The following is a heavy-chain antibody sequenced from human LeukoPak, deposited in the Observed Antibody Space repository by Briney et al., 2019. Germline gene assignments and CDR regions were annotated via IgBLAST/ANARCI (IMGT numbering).Heavy chain of an antibody. CDR1: GDSITGYY. J-gene: IGHJ4*02. D-gene: IGHD4-17*01. V-gene: IGHV4-59*12. CDR2: IYSSGST. Sequence: SETLSLTCSVSGDSITGYYWGWIRQPPGKGLEWIGYIYSSGSTYYNPSLKSRVTISVDTSKNQFSLKLTSVTAADTAVYYCARVNTVTTVFDYWGQATLVTVSS. CDR3: ARVNTVTTVFDY.